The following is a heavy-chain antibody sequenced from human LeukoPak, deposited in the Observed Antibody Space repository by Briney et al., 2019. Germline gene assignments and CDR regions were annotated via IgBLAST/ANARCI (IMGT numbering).Heavy chain of an antibody. CDR2: IPYDGSDK. D-gene: IGHD4-11*01. Sequence: PGRSLRLSCAASGFTFSSYAMHWVRQAPGKGLEWVTVIPYDGSDKYYADSVKGRFTISRDNSKNALYLQMNSLRAEDTAVYYCARGYMTTDYWGQGTLVTVSS. J-gene: IGHJ4*02. CDR1: GFTFSSYA. CDR3: ARGYMTTDY. V-gene: IGHV3-30*04.